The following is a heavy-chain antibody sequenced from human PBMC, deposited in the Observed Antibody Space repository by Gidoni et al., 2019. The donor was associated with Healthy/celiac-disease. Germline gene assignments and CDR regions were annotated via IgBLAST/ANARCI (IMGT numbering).Heavy chain of an antibody. CDR1: GYTLTSYA. J-gene: IGHJ6*03. CDR2: INAGNGNT. V-gene: IGHV1-3*01. Sequence: QVQLVQSGAEVKKPGASVKVSCKASGYTLTSYAMHWVRQAPGQRLEWMGWINAGNGNTKYSQKFQGRVTSTRDTSASTAYMELSSLRSEDTAVYYCARDERVGYYYYYYMDVWGKGTTVTVSS. D-gene: IGHD1-26*01. CDR3: ARDERVGYYYYYYMDV.